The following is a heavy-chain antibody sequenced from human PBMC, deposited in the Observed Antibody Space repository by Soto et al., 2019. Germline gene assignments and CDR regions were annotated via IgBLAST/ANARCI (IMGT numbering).Heavy chain of an antibody. Sequence: EVEMLESGGGLVQPGGSLRLSCAASAISFNTYGVTWVRQAPGKGLEWVSTVTVTGGSTYYADSVKGRFTISRDRSNYTVSLLLNSLRVEDTAIYYCAGQRSPEGWFDPCGQGTLVTVSS. CDR1: AISFNTYG. J-gene: IGHJ5*02. V-gene: IGHV3-23*01. D-gene: IGHD3-10*01. CDR2: VTVTGGST. CDR3: AGQRSPEGWFDP.